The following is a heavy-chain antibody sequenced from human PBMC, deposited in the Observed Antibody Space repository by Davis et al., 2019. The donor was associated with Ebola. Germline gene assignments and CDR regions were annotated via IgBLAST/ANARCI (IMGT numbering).Heavy chain of an antibody. J-gene: IGHJ6*03. V-gene: IGHV1-8*01. D-gene: IGHD3-10*01. Sequence: ASVKVSCKASGYTFTSYDINWVRQATGQGLEWMGWMNPNSGNTGYAQKFQGRVTMTRNTSISTAYMELSSLRSEDTAVYYCARCVIRGYYYYMDVWGKGTTVTVSS. CDR2: MNPNSGNT. CDR3: ARCVIRGYYYYMDV. CDR1: GYTFTSYD.